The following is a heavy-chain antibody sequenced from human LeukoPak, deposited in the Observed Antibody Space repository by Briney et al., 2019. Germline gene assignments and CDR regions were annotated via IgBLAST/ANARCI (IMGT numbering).Heavy chain of an antibody. V-gene: IGHV3-23*01. Sequence: GGSLRLSCTASGFTFSSYAMSWVRQAPGKGLEWVSATSGSGGNTYYADPVKGRFTISRDNSKNTLYLQMNSLRADDTAVYYCAREPGSYHWFDPWGQGTLVTVSS. J-gene: IGHJ5*02. CDR1: GFTFSSYA. D-gene: IGHD2-2*01. CDR3: AREPGSYHWFDP. CDR2: TSGSGGNT.